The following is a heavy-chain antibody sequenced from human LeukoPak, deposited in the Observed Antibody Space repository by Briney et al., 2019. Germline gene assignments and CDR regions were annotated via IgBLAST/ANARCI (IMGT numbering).Heavy chain of an antibody. J-gene: IGHJ3*02. D-gene: IGHD1-26*01. CDR2: IFYTGST. V-gene: IGHV4-59*01. Sequence: SETLSLTCTVSGASIRSYYWSWIRQPPGQRLEWIGFIFYTGSTNYNPSLKGRVTISIDTSKRQFTLKLRSVTAGGTAVYYCAGALGGSAHLEAAFDIWGRGTLVSVSS. CDR3: AGALGGSAHLEAAFDI. CDR1: GASIRSYY.